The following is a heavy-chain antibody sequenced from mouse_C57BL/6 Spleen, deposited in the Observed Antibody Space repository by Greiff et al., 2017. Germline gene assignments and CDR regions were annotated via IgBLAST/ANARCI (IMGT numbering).Heavy chain of an antibody. J-gene: IGHJ1*03. V-gene: IGHV1-52*01. D-gene: IGHD2-3*01. CDR1: GYTFTSYW. CDR2: IDPSDSET. Sequence: VQLQQPGAELVRPGSSVKLSCKASGYTFTSYWMHWVKQRPIQGLEWIGNIDPSDSETHYNQKFKDKATLTVDTSSSTAYMQLSSLTSEDSAVFNCVSAGDDYYDCYFDVWGTGTTVTVSS. CDR3: VSAGDDYYDCYFDV.